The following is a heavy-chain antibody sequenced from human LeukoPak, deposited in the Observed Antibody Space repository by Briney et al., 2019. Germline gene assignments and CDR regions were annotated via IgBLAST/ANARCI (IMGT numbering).Heavy chain of an antibody. D-gene: IGHD3-3*01. CDR2: IIPSGGST. Sequence: ASVKVSCKASGDTFTNYYIHWVRQAPGQGLEWMGMIIPSGGSTSYAQKFQGRVTMTRDLSTSTVYMELNSLRSEDTAVYYCASGGLRFFSRFDPWGQGTLVTVSS. CDR3: ASGGLRFFSRFDP. J-gene: IGHJ5*02. CDR1: GDTFTNYY. V-gene: IGHV1-46*01.